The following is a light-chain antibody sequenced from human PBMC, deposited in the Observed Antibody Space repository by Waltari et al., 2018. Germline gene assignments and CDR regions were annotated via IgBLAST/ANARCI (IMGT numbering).Light chain of an antibody. J-gene: IGKJ1*01. CDR1: QSVSHY. CDR2: DAS. Sequence: EIVLTQSPATLSLSPGERATLSCRASQSVSHYLAWYQQKPGQVPRLLIYDASNRDTGIPARFSGSGSGTDFTLTISSLQAEDVAVYYCQQYYSTLSWTFGQGTKVEIK. V-gene: IGKV3-11*01. CDR3: QQYYSTLSWT.